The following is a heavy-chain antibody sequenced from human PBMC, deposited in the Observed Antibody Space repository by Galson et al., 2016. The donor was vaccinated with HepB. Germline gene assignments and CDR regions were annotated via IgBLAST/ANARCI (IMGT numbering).Heavy chain of an antibody. J-gene: IGHJ2*01. CDR2: INSDGSST. CDR3: ARASLHMGRGVSQWYFDL. CDR1: GFTFSGYW. D-gene: IGHD3-10*01. V-gene: IGHV3-74*01. Sequence: SLRLSCAASGFTFSGYWMHWVRQAPGKGPVWVSRINSDGSSTSYADSVKGRFTISRDNAKNTLYLQMNSLRAEDTAVYYCARASLHMGRGVSQWYFDLWGRGTLVTVSS.